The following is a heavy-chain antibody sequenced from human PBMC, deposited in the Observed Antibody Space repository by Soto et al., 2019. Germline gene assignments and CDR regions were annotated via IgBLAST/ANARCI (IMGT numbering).Heavy chain of an antibody. Sequence: EVQLVESGGGLVKPGGSLTLSCAPSGFIFSNYKMNWVRQAPGKGLEWVSSISGTSSHIYYADSVKGRFTISRDNDENSLYLQMNSLRAEDTAVYYCAREPLSAGYYYCLDVWGKGTTVIVSS. CDR2: ISGTSSHI. CDR1: GFIFSNYK. D-gene: IGHD2-15*01. CDR3: AREPLSAGYYYCLDV. V-gene: IGHV3-21*06. J-gene: IGHJ6*03.